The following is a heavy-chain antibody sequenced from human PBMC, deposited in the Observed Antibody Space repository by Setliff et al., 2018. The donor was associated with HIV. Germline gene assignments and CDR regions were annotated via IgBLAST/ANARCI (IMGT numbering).Heavy chain of an antibody. CDR1: GFSLTTSAVG. D-gene: IGHD2-2*01. V-gene: IGHV2-5*02. CDR3: AHSLYCSSSNCSGLLFDY. J-gene: IGHJ4*02. CDR2: IYWDDDK. Sequence: SGPTLVNPTPPLTLTCAFSGFSLTTSAVGVGWIRQPPGKALEWLALIYWDDDKRYRSSLKSRLTITKDTSKNQVVLTMTNMDPVDTATYYCAHSLYCSSSNCSGLLFDYWGQGTLVTVSS.